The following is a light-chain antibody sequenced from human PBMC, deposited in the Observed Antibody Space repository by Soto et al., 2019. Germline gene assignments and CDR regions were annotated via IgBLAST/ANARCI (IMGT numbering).Light chain of an antibody. CDR1: SSDIGGFDY. CDR2: DVT. J-gene: IGLJ1*01. Sequence: QSVLTQPASVSGSLGQSITISCTGTSSDIGGFDYVSWYQHQPGKSPKLIIYDVTSRPSGVSSHFSGSKSGNTASLTISLLLAEDEADYHCCSYTSSNTYVFVTGTKVTVL. V-gene: IGLV2-14*03. CDR3: CSYTSSNTYV.